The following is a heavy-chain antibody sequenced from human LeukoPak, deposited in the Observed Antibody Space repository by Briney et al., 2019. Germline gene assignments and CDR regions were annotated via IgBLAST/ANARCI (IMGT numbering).Heavy chain of an antibody. J-gene: IGHJ4*02. Sequence: PGGSLRLSCAASGFTFNKYAMSWVRQAPGKGLEWVSGISDSGGSTYYADSVKGRFIISRDNSKNTRYLQMNSLRAEDTALYYCAKAWWNSHLGFDCWGQGTLVTVSS. V-gene: IGHV3-23*01. CDR2: ISDSGGST. D-gene: IGHD2-15*01. CDR1: GFTFNKYA. CDR3: AKAWWNSHLGFDC.